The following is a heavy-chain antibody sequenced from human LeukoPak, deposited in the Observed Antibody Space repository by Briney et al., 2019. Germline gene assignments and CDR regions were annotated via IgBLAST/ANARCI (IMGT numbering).Heavy chain of an antibody. CDR3: ARTQGCSSTSCPLDY. J-gene: IGHJ4*02. V-gene: IGHV4-31*03. CDR2: IYYSGST. CDR1: GGSISSGGYY. Sequence: QTLSLTCTVSGGSISSGGYYWSWIRQHPGKGLEWIGYIYYSGSTYYNPSLKSRVTISVDTSKNQFSLKLSSVTAADTAVYYCARTQGCSSTSCPLDYWGQGTLVTVSS. D-gene: IGHD2-2*01.